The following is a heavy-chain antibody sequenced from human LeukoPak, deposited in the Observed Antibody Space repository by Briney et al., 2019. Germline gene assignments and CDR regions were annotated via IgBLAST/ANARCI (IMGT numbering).Heavy chain of an antibody. D-gene: IGHD3-10*01. CDR2: IIPIFGTA. CDR3: ARVSGYYYYYYMDV. V-gene: IGHV1-69*13. J-gene: IGHJ6*03. Sequence: SVKVSCKASGGTFSSYAISWVRQAPGQGLEWMGGIIPIFGTANYAQKFQGRVTITADESTSTAYMELSSLKAEDTAVYYCARVSGYYYYYYMDVWGKGTTVTVSS. CDR1: GGTFSSYA.